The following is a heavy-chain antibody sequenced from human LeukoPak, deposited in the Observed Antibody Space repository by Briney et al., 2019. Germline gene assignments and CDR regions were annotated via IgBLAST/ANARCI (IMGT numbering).Heavy chain of an antibody. Sequence: GGSLRLSCAASGFTFSSYAMSWVRQAPGKGLEWVSAISGSGGSTYYADSVKGRFTISRDNAKNSLYLQMNSLRAEDTAVYYCARGSEYYYDTSQQDWFDPWGQGTLVTVSS. V-gene: IGHV3-23*01. CDR1: GFTFSSYA. J-gene: IGHJ5*02. CDR3: ARGSEYYYDTSQQDWFDP. CDR2: ISGSGGST. D-gene: IGHD3-22*01.